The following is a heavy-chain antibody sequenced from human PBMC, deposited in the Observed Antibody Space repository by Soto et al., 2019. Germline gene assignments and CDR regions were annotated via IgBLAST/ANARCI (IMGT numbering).Heavy chain of an antibody. V-gene: IGHV3-9*01. CDR2: ISWNSGNI. Sequence: EVQLVESGGGLVQPGRSLRLSCAASGFSFDDFAMHWVRQVPGKGLEWVSGISWNSGNIAYADSVKGRFTISRDNAKNSLYLYMNSLRAEDTALYYCAKDRSTSGTYQAVYYCGQGTLVTVAS. D-gene: IGHD1-26*01. CDR1: GFSFDDFA. CDR3: AKDRSTSGTYQAVYY. J-gene: IGHJ4*02.